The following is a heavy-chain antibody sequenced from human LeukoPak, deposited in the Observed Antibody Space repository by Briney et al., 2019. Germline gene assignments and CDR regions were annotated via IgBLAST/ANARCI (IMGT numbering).Heavy chain of an antibody. J-gene: IGHJ3*02. V-gene: IGHV1-8*01. D-gene: IGHD3-22*01. CDR2: MNPNSGNT. CDR3: ASLYYYDSSGYHDAFDI. Sequence: GASVKVSCKASGYSFTSYDINWVRQATGQGLEWMGWMNPNSGNTGYAQKFQGRVTMTRNTSISTAYMELSSLRSEDTAVYSCASLYYYDSSGYHDAFDIWGQGTMVTVSS. CDR1: GYSFTSYD.